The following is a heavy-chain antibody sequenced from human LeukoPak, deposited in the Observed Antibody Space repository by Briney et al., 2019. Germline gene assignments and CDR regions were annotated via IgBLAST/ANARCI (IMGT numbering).Heavy chain of an antibody. J-gene: IGHJ5*02. D-gene: IGHD3-22*01. CDR2: ISYDGSNK. Sequence: GGSLRLSCAASGFTFSSYAMHWVRQAPGKGLEWVAVISYDGSNKYYADSVKGRFTISRDNSKNTLYLQMNSLQTEDTAVYYCATDFYDSTWGQGTLVTVSS. CDR3: ATDFYDST. CDR1: GFTFSSYA. V-gene: IGHV3-30*04.